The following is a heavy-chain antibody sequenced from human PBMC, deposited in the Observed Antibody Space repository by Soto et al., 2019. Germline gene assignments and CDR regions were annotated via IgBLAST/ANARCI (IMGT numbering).Heavy chain of an antibody. CDR3: AKAREHQLIRGWFDP. CDR2: SSYDGSNQ. V-gene: IGHV3-30*18. J-gene: IGHJ5*02. Sequence: QVHLVESGGGVVQPGRSLRLSCAASGFTFRSYGMHWVRQAPGKGLEWVAVSSYDGSNQYYADSVKGRFTISRDDSKNTLDLQMDSLRPEVRAVYYCAKAREHQLIRGWFDPWGQGTLVTVSP. CDR1: GFTFRSYG. D-gene: IGHD6-13*01.